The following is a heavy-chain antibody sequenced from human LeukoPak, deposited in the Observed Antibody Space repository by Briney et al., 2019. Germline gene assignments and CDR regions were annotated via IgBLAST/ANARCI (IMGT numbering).Heavy chain of an antibody. D-gene: IGHD3-9*01. CDR3: ARSPMRRDILTGPAFDI. V-gene: IGHV1-8*01. Sequence: ASVKVSCEASGYTFTSYDINWLRQATGQGLEWMGWMNPNSGNTGYAQKFQGRVTMTRNTSISTAYMELSSLRSEDTAVYYCARSPMRRDILTGPAFDIWGQGTMVTVSS. J-gene: IGHJ3*02. CDR1: GYTFTSYD. CDR2: MNPNSGNT.